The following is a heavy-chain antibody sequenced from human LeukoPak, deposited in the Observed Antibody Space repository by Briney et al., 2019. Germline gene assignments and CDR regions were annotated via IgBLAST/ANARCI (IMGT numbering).Heavy chain of an antibody. Sequence: GGSLRLSCAASGFTFSSYGIHWVRQAPGKGLEWVAFIRYDGSHKYYADSVKGRFTISRDNSKNTLYLQMNSLRPEDTAVYHCAKDRSITVFGVAPYMDVWGKGTTVTVSS. CDR2: IRYDGSHK. CDR1: GFTFSSYG. V-gene: IGHV3-30*02. CDR3: AKDRSITVFGVAPYMDV. D-gene: IGHD3-3*01. J-gene: IGHJ6*03.